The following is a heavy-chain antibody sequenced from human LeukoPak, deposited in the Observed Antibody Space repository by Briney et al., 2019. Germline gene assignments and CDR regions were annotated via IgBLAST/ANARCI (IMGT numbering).Heavy chain of an antibody. V-gene: IGHV3-21*01. CDR1: GFTFSSFR. CDR3: ARGGIITSYAFEI. Sequence: GGSLRLSCAASGFTFSSFRMNWVRQAPGKGLEWVSSISSSSSYTYYADSVKGRFTISRDNAKNSLYLQMDSLRAEDTAVYYCARGGIITSYAFEIWGQGAMVTVSS. CDR2: ISSSSSYT. D-gene: IGHD1-26*01. J-gene: IGHJ3*02.